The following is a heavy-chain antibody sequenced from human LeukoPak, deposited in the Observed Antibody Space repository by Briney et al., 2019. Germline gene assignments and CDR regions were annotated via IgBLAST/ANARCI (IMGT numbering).Heavy chain of an antibody. D-gene: IGHD1-26*01. CDR1: GGSISSSSYY. J-gene: IGHJ4*02. V-gene: IGHV4-39*02. CDR3: ARDRVGATLYFDY. CDR2: IYYVGNT. Sequence: SETLSLTCTVSGGSISSSSYYWGWIRQPPGRGLEWIGTIYYVGNTYYNPSLKSRVTISVDTSKNQFSLKLSSVTAADTAVYYCARDRVGATLYFDYWGQGTLVTVSS.